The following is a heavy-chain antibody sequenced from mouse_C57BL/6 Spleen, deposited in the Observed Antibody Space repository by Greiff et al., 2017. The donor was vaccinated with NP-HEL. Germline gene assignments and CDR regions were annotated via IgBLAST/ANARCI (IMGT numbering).Heavy chain of an antibody. V-gene: IGHV1-26*01. CDR3: ASAAKATFAY. J-gene: IGHJ3*01. CDR2: INPNNGGT. Sequence: VQLQQSGPELVKPGASVKISCKASGYTFTDYYMNWVKQSHGKSLEWIGDINPNNGGTSYTQKFKGKATLSVDKSSSTAYMELRSLTSEDSAVYYCASAAKATFAYWGQGTLVTVSA. CDR1: GYTFTDYY. D-gene: IGHD3-2*02.